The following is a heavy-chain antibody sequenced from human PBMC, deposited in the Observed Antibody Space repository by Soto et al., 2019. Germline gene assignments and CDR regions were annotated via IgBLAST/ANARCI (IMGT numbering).Heavy chain of an antibody. Sequence: QVQLQESGPGLVKPSQTLSLTCTVSGGSISSGDYYWSWIRQPPGKGLECIGYIYYSGCTYYNPSHKSRVTKSAHTSKNHFPLQLSYVTAADTAVYYCAINGGNSVYFDYWGQGTLVTVSS. J-gene: IGHJ4*02. V-gene: IGHV4-30-4*01. CDR3: AINGGNSVYFDY. CDR1: GGSISSGDYY. CDR2: IYYSGCT. D-gene: IGHD2-21*02.